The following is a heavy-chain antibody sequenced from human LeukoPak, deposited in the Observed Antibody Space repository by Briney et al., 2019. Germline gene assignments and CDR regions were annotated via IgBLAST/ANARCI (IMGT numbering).Heavy chain of an antibody. CDR2: INHSGST. J-gene: IGHJ4*02. V-gene: IGHV4-4*02. CDR1: SGSISSSTW. D-gene: IGHD5-24*01. Sequence: KSSETLSLTCAVSSGSISSSTWWGWVRQPPGKGLEWIGEINHSGSTHYTPSLKSRVTISVDTSDNKFSLKMISVTAADAAVYYCALGYNDIWELWGRGTLVTVSS. CDR3: ALGYNDIWEL.